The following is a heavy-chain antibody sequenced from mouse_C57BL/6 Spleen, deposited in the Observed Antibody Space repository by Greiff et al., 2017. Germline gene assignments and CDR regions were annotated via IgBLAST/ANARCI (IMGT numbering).Heavy chain of an antibody. V-gene: IGHV1-15*01. CDR2: IDPETGGT. Sequence: VQLQQSGAELVRPGASVTLSCKASGYTFTDYEMHWVKQTPVHGLEWIGAIDPETGGTAYNQKFKGKAILTADKSSSTAYMELRSLTSEDSAVYYCTREDYDGDYWGQGTTLTVSS. CDR1: GYTFTDYE. D-gene: IGHD2-4*01. J-gene: IGHJ2*01. CDR3: TREDYDGDY.